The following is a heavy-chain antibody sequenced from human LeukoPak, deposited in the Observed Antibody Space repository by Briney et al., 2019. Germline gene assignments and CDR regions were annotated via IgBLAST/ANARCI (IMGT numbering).Heavy chain of an antibody. CDR3: ARERYSGYDFDAFDM. D-gene: IGHD5-12*01. V-gene: IGHV3-64*01. J-gene: IGHJ3*02. CDR2: INYNGGRT. Sequence: GGSLRLSCAASGFTFSRFAMHWVRQAPGKGLEYVSPINYNGGRTYYANSVKGRFTISRDNSKNTLYLQMGSLRAEDMAVYYCARERYSGYDFDAFDMWGRGTMVSVSS. CDR1: GFTFSRFA.